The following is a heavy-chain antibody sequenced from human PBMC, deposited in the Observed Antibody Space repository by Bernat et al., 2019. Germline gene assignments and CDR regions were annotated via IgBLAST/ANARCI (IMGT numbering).Heavy chain of an antibody. V-gene: IGHV3-23*04. D-gene: IGHD6-19*01. CDR2: ISGSGGST. Sequence: VQLVESGGGVVQPGRSLRLSCAASGFTFSSYGMHWVRQAPGKGLEWVAVISGSGGSTYYADSVKGRFTISRDNSKNTLYLQMNSLRAEDTAVYYCAKLGDSGWNYFDYWGQGTLVTVSS. CDR1: GFTFSSYG. CDR3: AKLGDSGWNYFDY. J-gene: IGHJ4*02.